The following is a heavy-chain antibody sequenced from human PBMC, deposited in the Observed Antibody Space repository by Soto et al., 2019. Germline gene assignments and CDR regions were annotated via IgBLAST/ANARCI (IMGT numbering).Heavy chain of an antibody. CDR3: ARAQIATVTPSYYYGMDV. Sequence: SVKVSCKASGGTFSSYAISWVRQAPGQGLEWMGGIIPIFGTANYAQKFQGRVTITADESTSTAYMELSSLRSEDTAVYYCARAQIATVTPSYYYGMDVWGQGTTVTVSS. J-gene: IGHJ6*02. CDR2: IIPIFGTA. CDR1: GGTFSSYA. V-gene: IGHV1-69*13. D-gene: IGHD4-4*01.